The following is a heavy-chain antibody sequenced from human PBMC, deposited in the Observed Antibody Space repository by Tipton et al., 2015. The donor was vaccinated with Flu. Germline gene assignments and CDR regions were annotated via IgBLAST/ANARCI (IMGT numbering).Heavy chain of an antibody. CDR1: GFTVSSNY. Sequence: SLRLSCAASGFTVSSNYMSWVRQAPGKGLEWVSGISRSGDRTHYADSVKGRFTISRDNSKNTLYLQMNSLRGEDTAIYYCAGGVSGDYGFRYYFDYWGQGALVTVSS. D-gene: IGHD4-17*01. J-gene: IGHJ4*02. CDR2: ISRSGDRT. V-gene: IGHV3-53*01. CDR3: AGGVSGDYGFRYYFDY.